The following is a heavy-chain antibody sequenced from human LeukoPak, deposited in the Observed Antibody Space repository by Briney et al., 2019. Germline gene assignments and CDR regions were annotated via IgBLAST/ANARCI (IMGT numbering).Heavy chain of an antibody. CDR1: GFTFSSYA. V-gene: IGHV3-23*01. D-gene: IGHD4-17*01. CDR3: ARDARDYGDYEPFTFDY. J-gene: IGHJ4*02. Sequence: GGSLRLSCAASGFTFSSYAMSWVRQAPGKGLEWVSAISGSGGSTYYADSVKGRFTISRDNAKNTLYLQMNSLRAKDTAVYYCARDARDYGDYEPFTFDYWGQGTLVTVSS. CDR2: ISGSGGST.